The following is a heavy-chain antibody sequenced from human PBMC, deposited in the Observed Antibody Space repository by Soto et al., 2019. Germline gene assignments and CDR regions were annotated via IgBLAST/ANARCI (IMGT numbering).Heavy chain of an antibody. CDR2: IGTAGDT. Sequence: EVQLVESGGGLVQPGGSLRLSCAASGFTFSSYDMQWVRQATGKGLEWVSAIGTAGDTYYPGSVKGRFTISRENAKNSLYLQMNSLRAGYTAVYYCARSPPGGYHYYYGMDVWGQGTTVTVSS. V-gene: IGHV3-13*04. CDR3: ARSPPGGYHYYYGMDV. D-gene: IGHD3-22*01. CDR1: GFTFSSYD. J-gene: IGHJ6*02.